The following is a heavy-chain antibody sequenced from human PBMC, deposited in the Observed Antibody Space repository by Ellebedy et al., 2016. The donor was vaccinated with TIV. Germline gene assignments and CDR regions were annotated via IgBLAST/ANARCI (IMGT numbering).Heavy chain of an antibody. D-gene: IGHD4-17*01. CDR3: ARRASYGDYAVQVNPWFDP. CDR2: IRQDGDEI. J-gene: IGHJ5*02. Sequence: GESLKISCAASGFNFRSYWMTWVRQAPGKGLEWVAKIRQDGDEIYYVESVKGRFTISRENAKNSLFLQMNSLRVEDTAVYYCARRASYGDYAVQVNPWFDPWGQGTLVTVSS. V-gene: IGHV3-7*01. CDR1: GFNFRSYW.